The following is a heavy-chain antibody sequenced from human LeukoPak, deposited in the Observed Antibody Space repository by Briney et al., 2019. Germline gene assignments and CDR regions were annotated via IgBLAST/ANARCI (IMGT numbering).Heavy chain of an antibody. J-gene: IGHJ4*02. V-gene: IGHV3-23*01. CDR2: ISGGGGST. D-gene: IGHD3-10*01. CDR1: GFTFSSFA. Sequence: GGSLRLSCAASGFTFSSFAMSWVRQAPGKGLEWVSAISGGGGSTYYADSVEGRFTISRDNSKNTLYLQMNSLRAEDTAVYYCAKDNYLRVWLSGSSLFDYWGQGTLVTVSS. CDR3: AKDNYLRVWLSGSSLFDY.